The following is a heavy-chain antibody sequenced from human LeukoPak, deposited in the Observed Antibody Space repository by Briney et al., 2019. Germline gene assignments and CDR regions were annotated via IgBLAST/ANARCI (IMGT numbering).Heavy chain of an antibody. J-gene: IGHJ5*02. Sequence: ASVKVSCKASGYTFTSYAMHWVRQAPGQGLEWMGWINTNTGNPTYAQGFTGRFVFSLDTSVSTAYLQISSLKAEDTAVYYCARDYGSGSYPKGWFDPWGQGTLVTVSS. CDR3: ARDYGSGSYPKGWFDP. CDR1: GYTFTSYA. D-gene: IGHD3-10*01. V-gene: IGHV7-4-1*02. CDR2: INTNTGNP.